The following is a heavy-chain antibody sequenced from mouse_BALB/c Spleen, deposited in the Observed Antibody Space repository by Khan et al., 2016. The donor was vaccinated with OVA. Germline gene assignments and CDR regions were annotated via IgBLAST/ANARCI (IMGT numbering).Heavy chain of an antibody. CDR1: GFSLSRYN. V-gene: IGHV2-6-4*01. CDR2: IWGGGGT. Sequence: QVQLKESGPGLVAPSQSLSITCTVSGFSLSRYNIHWVRQPPGKGLEWLGMIWGGGGTDYNSTLKSRLSISKDNSKSQVFLKMNSLQTDDSAMYYCARDYYRYDGYYAMDYWGQGTSGTGSS. D-gene: IGHD2-14*01. CDR3: ARDYYRYDGYYAMDY. J-gene: IGHJ4*01.